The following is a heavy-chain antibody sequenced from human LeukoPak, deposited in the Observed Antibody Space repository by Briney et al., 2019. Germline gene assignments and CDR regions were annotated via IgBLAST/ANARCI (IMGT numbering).Heavy chain of an antibody. CDR3: ASILDYDILTGYAY. D-gene: IGHD3-9*01. CDR1: GFTFSSYS. V-gene: IGHV3-21*01. Sequence: PGGSLRLSCAASGFTFSSYSMNWVRQAPGKGLEWVSSISSSSSYIYYADSVKGRFTISRDNAKNSLYLQMNSLRAEDTAVYYCASILDYDILTGYAYWGQGTLVTVSS. CDR2: ISSSSSYI. J-gene: IGHJ4*02.